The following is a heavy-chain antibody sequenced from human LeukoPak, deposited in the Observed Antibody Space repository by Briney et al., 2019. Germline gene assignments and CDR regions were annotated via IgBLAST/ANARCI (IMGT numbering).Heavy chain of an antibody. CDR1: GFTFSTYA. D-gene: IGHD3-22*01. J-gene: IGHJ3*02. V-gene: IGHV3-23*01. CDR2: ISGSGGST. CDR3: AKEGYYDSSAYYYVDGAFDI. Sequence: GGSLRLSCAASGFTFSTYAMSWVRQAPGKGLEWVSAISGSGGSTYYADSVKGRFTISRDSSKNTLYLQMNSLRAEDTAVYYCAKEGYYDSSAYYYVDGAFDIWGQGTMVTVSS.